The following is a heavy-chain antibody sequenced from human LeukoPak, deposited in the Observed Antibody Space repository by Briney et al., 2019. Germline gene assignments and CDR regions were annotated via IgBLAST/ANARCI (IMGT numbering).Heavy chain of an antibody. D-gene: IGHD2-2*01. V-gene: IGHV5-51*01. CDR1: GFTFSNAW. CDR2: IYPADSDT. CDR3: ARRPLCSTSSCYDFDY. Sequence: GGSLRLSCAASGFTFSNAWMSWVRQAPGKGLEWMGIIYPADSDTRYSPSFQGQVTISADKSINTAYLQWSSLRASDTAMYFCARRPLCSTSSCYDFDYWGQGTLVTVSS. J-gene: IGHJ4*02.